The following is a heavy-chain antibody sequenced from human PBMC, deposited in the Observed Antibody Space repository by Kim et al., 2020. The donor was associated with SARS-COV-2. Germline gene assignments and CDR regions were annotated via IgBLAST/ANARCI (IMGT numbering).Heavy chain of an antibody. J-gene: IGHJ4*02. V-gene: IGHV1-18*04. CDR1: GYTFTSYG. CDR3: ARVVWERGYSYGTTFDY. D-gene: IGHD5-18*01. CDR2: ISAYNGNT. Sequence: ASVKVSCKASGYTFTSYGISWVRQAPGQGLEWMGWISAYNGNTNYAQKLQGRVTMTTDTSTSTAYMELRSLRSDDTAVYYCARVVWERGYSYGTTFDYWGQGTLVTVSS.